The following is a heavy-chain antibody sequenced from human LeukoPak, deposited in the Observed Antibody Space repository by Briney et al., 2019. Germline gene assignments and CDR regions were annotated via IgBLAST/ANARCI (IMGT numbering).Heavy chain of an antibody. D-gene: IGHD2/OR15-2a*01. J-gene: IGHJ5*02. V-gene: IGHV1-2*02. Sequence: ASVKVSCKASGYTFTDYYIHWVRQAPGQRLEWMGWINSNSGDTNYAQKFQGRVTMTRDTSISTAYMELSRLRSDDSAAYYCARLSSTTYRDWFDPWGRGTLVTVSS. CDR2: INSNSGDT. CDR3: ARLSSTTYRDWFDP. CDR1: GYTFTDYY.